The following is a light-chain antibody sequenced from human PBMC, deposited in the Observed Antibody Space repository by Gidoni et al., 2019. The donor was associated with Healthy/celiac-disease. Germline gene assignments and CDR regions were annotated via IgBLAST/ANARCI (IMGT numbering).Light chain of an antibody. CDR2: DAS. Sequence: DIQMTQSPSSLSASVGDRVTITYQASQDFSNYLNWYQQKPGDAPQLLIYDASNLETGVPSRFSGSGSGTAFTFTISSLHPEAIATYYCQQYDNPPITFGQGTRLEIK. V-gene: IGKV1-33*01. CDR1: QDFSNY. J-gene: IGKJ5*01. CDR3: QQYDNPPIT.